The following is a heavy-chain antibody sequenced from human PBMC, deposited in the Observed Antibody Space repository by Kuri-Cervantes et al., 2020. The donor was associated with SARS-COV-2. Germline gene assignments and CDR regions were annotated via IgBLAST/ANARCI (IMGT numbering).Heavy chain of an antibody. CDR1: GYTFSDHY. V-gene: IGHV1-8*01. CDR3: YCAPKEGFDS. D-gene: IGHD2-21*01. J-gene: IGHJ4*02. Sequence: ASVKVSCKASGYTFSDHYMYWVRQAPGQGLEWMGMVKTNSGNTLYAQIFQGRVTMTRDTSTSTVYMELSSLTSEDTAIYYCYCAPKEGFDSWGQGTLVTVSS. CDR2: VKTNSGNT.